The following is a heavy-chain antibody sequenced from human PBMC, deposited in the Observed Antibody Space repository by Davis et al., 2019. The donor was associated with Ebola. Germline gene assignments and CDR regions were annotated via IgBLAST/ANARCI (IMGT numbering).Heavy chain of an antibody. D-gene: IGHD5-18*01. CDR2: INHSGST. V-gene: IGHV4-34*01. Sequence: MPSETLSLTCAVYGGSFSGYYWSWIRQPPGKGLEWIGEINHSGSTNYNPSLKSRVTISVDTSKNQFSLKLSSVTAADTAVYYCTSSGYSYGASDYWGQGTLVTVSS. CDR3: TSSGYSYGASDY. J-gene: IGHJ4*02. CDR1: GGSFSGYY.